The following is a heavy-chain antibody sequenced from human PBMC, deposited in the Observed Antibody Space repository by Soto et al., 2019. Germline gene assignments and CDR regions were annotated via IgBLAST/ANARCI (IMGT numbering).Heavy chain of an antibody. D-gene: IGHD1-26*01. CDR1: GFTFSDHY. V-gene: IGHV3-72*01. J-gene: IGHJ4*02. CDR2: SRNKANSYST. Sequence: EVQLVESGGGLVQPGGSLRLSCAASGFTFSDHYMDWVRQAPGKGLEWVGRSRNKANSYSTEYAASVKGRFTIPRDESKYSLYLQINSPKTEDPGVYYCARFSGSYTRGLDYWGQGTLVTVSS. CDR3: ARFSGSYTRGLDY.